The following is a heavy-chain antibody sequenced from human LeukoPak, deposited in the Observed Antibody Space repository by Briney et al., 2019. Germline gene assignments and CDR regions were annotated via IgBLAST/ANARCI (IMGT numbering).Heavy chain of an antibody. V-gene: IGHV1-69*05. CDR1: GGTFSSYA. CDR3: ARSGVPAALDAFDI. CDR2: IIPIFGTA. J-gene: IGHJ3*02. Sequence: SVKVSCKASGGTFSSYAISWVRQAPGQGLEWMGGIIPIFGTANYAQKFQGRVTITTDESTSTAYMELSSLRSEDTAVYYCARSGVPAALDAFDIWGQGTLVTVSS. D-gene: IGHD2-2*01.